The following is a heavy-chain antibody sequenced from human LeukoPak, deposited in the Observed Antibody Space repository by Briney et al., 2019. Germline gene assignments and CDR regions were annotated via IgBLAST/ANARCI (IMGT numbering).Heavy chain of an antibody. V-gene: IGHV3-23*01. CDR2: ISGSGGST. CDR1: GFTFSSYA. Sequence: GGSLRLSCAASGFTFSSYAMSWVRQAPGKGLEWVSAISGSGGSTYYADSVKGRFTISRDNSKNTLYLQMNGLRAEDTAVYYCAKDLSLTDLFDYWGQGTLVTVSS. CDR3: AKDLSLTDLFDY. J-gene: IGHJ4*02. D-gene: IGHD3-9*01.